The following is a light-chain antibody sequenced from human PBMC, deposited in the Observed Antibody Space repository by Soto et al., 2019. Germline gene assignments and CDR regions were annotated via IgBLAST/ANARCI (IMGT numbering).Light chain of an antibody. CDR2: SNS. CDR3: AAWDVSLSGPV. J-gene: IGLJ3*02. Sequence: QAVVTQPPSASGTPGQRVTISCSGRRSNIGTNYVYWYQQFPGTAPKLLIYSNSHRPSGVPDRFSGSKSGTSASLAISGLRSDDEADYYCAAWDVSLSGPVFGGGTKVTVL. CDR1: RSNIGTNY. V-gene: IGLV1-47*02.